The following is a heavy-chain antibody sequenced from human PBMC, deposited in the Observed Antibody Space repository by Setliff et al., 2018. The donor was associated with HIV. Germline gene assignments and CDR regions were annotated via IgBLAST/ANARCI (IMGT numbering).Heavy chain of an antibody. D-gene: IGHD4-4*01. J-gene: IGHJ5*02. CDR2: IIPIFGTA. V-gene: IGHV1-69*13. CDR3: ARDEGMTTRRGRFDP. CDR1: GGTFSSYA. Sequence: SVKVSCKASGGTFSSYAISWVRQAPGQGLEWMGGIIPIFGTANYAQKFQGRVTITADESTSTVYMELSSLRSDDTAVYYCARDEGMTTRRGRFDPWGQGTLVTVSS.